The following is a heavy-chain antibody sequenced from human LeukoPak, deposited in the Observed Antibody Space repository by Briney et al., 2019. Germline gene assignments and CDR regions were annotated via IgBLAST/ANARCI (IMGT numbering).Heavy chain of an antibody. D-gene: IGHD3-22*01. Sequence: SETLSLTCSVSGGSISSGGYYWSWVRQSPEEGLEWIGYIYHGGSTSYNPSLKSRVTMSVDRSKNQFSLKVISVTAADTAVYFCARDQKYYYDSSGHPLVYWGQGTLVTVSS. J-gene: IGHJ4*02. CDR3: ARDQKYYYDSSGHPLVY. V-gene: IGHV4-30-2*06. CDR1: GGSISSGGYY. CDR2: IYHGGST.